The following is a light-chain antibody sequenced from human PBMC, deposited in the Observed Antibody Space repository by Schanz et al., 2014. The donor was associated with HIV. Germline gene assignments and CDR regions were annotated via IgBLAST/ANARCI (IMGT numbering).Light chain of an antibody. Sequence: QSPLTQPASVSGSPGQSVTISRTGASSDIGAYNFVSWYQQHPGKAPRLMISDVSKRPSGISDRFSGSKSGNAASLTISGLQAEDEADYYCSSYTTSRTLAFGTGTKLTVL. CDR3: SSYTTSRTLA. V-gene: IGLV2-14*03. CDR1: SSDIGAYNF. J-gene: IGLJ1*01. CDR2: DVS.